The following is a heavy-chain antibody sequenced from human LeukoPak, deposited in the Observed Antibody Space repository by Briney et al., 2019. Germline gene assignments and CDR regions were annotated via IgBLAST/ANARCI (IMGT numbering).Heavy chain of an antibody. J-gene: IGHJ6*02. V-gene: IGHV4-4*07. CDR3: AGHSSWSFGYYYGMDV. D-gene: IGHD6-13*01. CDR1: GGSISTYF. CDR2: LYTSGST. Sequence: SETLSLTCTVSGGSISTYFWSWIRQPAGKGLEWIGRLYTSGSTNYNPSLKSRLTISVDTSKNQFSLKLSSVTAADTAVYYCAGHSSWSFGYYYGMDVWGQGTTVTVSS.